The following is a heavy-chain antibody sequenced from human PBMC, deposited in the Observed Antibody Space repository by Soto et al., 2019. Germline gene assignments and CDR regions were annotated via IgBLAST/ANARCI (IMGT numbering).Heavy chain of an antibody. Sequence: QITLKESGPTLVKPTQTLTLTCTFSGFSLSSTRVAVGWIRQPPGKALEWLALIYWDHDKRYSPFLKSRLTITKVTSKNQVVLTMTNMDPVDTATYYCAHSVVAGLGYYFDYWGQGTLVTVSS. V-gene: IGHV2-5*02. D-gene: IGHD6-19*01. J-gene: IGHJ4*02. CDR1: GFSLSSTRVA. CDR2: IYWDHDK. CDR3: AHSVVAGLGYYFDY.